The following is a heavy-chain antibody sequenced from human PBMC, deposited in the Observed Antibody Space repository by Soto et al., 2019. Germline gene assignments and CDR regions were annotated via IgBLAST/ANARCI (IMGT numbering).Heavy chain of an antibody. V-gene: IGHV3-30*03. CDR1: GFTFSSYG. D-gene: IGHD6-13*01. J-gene: IGHJ4*02. CDR3: ATGGQQLVRWPSVY. CDR2: ISYDENNK. Sequence: QVQLVESGGGVVQPGRSLRLSCAASGFTFSSYGMHWVRQAPGKGLEWVAVISYDENNKYYADSVKGRFTISRDNSKNAISLQMNNLRAEDTAVYYCATGGQQLVRWPSVYWGQGTLVTVSP.